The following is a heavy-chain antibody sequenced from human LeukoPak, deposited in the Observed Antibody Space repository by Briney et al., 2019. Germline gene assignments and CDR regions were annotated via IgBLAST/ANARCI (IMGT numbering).Heavy chain of an antibody. CDR1: GGSISSYY. J-gene: IGHJ4*02. Sequence: TSETLSLTCTVSGGSISSYYWSWIRQPAGKGLEWIGRIYTSGSTYYNPSLKSRVTISVDTSKNQFSLKLSSVTAADTAVYYCARGRIMITFGGVTAFDYWGQGTLVTVSS. CDR2: IYTSGST. D-gene: IGHD3-16*01. V-gene: IGHV4-4*07. CDR3: ARGRIMITFGGVTAFDY.